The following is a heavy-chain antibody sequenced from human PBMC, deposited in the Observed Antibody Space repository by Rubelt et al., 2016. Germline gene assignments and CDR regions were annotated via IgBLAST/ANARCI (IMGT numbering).Heavy chain of an antibody. J-gene: IGHJ4*02. CDR3: ARDVGSRGYASCSDY. CDR2: IHHSGST. V-gene: IGHV4-4*02. D-gene: IGHD6-25*01. CDR1: GGSISSSDW. Sequence: QVQLQESGPGLVKPSGTLSLTCVVSGGSISSSDWWSWVRQPPGKGLEWIGEIHHSGSTNYNPTLKSRVSLSVAKPKNQFARKLSAVTAADTAVYYCARDVGSRGYASCSDYWGRGTLVTVSS.